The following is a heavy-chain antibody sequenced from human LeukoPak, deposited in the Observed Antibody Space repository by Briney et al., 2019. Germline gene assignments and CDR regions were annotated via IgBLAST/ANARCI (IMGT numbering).Heavy chain of an antibody. V-gene: IGHV1-2*02. D-gene: IGHD3-22*01. CDR2: INPNSGGT. J-gene: IGHJ4*02. CDR3: AREVGYYDSSGYYSS. CDR1: GYTFTGYY. Sequence: GASVKVSCKASGYTFTGYYMHWVRQAPGQGLEWMGWINPNSGGTNYAQKFQGRVTMTRDTSISTAYMELSRLRSDDTAVYYCAREVGYYDSSGYYSSWGQGTLVTVSS.